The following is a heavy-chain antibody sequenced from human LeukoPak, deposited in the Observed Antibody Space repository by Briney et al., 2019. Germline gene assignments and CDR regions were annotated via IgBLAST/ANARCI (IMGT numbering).Heavy chain of an antibody. J-gene: IGHJ4*02. CDR3: ASTEWNYAR. CDR1: APSTSSYY. V-gene: IGHV4-59*08. CDR2: IYYSEST. Sequence: SQTLSLACTVSAPSTSSYYWSWMRHSPRKGREWIGYIYYSESTNYNPTLKSRVTISLDTSKNQFSLQLSSVTAADTAVYYCASTEWNYARWGQGTLVTVSS. D-gene: IGHD1-7*01.